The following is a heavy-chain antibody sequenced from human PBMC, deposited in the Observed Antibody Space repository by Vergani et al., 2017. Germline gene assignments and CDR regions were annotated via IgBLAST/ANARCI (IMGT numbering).Heavy chain of an antibody. J-gene: IGHJ6*02. CDR2: IKQDGREK. CDR3: ARDLVEMGSYGMDV. D-gene: IGHD6-6*01. CDR1: GFTFSSYW. V-gene: IGHV3-7*03. Sequence: EVQLVESGGGLVQPGGSLRLSCAASGFTFSSYWMSWVRQAPGKGLEWVANIKQDGREKYYVDSVKGRFTISRDNAKNSLYLQMNSLRAEDTAVYYCARDLVEMGSYGMDVWGQGTTVTVSS.